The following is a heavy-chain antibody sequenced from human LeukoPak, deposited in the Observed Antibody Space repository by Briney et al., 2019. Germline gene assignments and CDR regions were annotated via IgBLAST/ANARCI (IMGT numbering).Heavy chain of an antibody. J-gene: IGHJ4*02. V-gene: IGHV3-53*01. CDR1: GFTFSSYA. CDR2: IYSGGST. Sequence: GGSLRLSCAASGFTFSSYAMHWVRQAPGKGLEWVSVIYSGGSTYYADSVKGRFTISRDNSKNTLYLQMNSLRAEDTAVYYCARGHFWSGFHFDYWGQGTLVTVSS. D-gene: IGHD3-3*02. CDR3: ARGHFWSGFHFDY.